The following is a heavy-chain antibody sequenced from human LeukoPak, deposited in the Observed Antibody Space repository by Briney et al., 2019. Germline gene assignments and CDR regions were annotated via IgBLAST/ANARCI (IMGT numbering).Heavy chain of an antibody. J-gene: IGHJ4*02. V-gene: IGHV3-7*03. CDR1: AFIFSGHW. Sequence: GGSLRLPCEGSAFIFSGHWMNWVRQTPGKGLEWVANVKQDGSGEYYVDSVKGRFTISRDSAKNSLYLQMNSLRAEDTAVYYCARGDFDCWGQGTLVTVSS. CDR2: VKQDGSGE. CDR3: ARGDFDC.